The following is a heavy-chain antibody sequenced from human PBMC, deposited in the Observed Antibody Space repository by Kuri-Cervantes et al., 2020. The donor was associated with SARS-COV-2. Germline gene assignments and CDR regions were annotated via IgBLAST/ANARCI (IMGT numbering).Heavy chain of an antibody. D-gene: IGHD6-6*01. J-gene: IGHJ4*02. Sequence: SVKVSCKASGGTFSSYAISWVRQAPGQGLEWMGRIIPIFGTANYAQKFQGRVTITADEPTSTAYMELSSLRSDDTAVYYCARGGAARLSMSFGYWGQGTLVTVSS. CDR2: IIPIFGTA. CDR3: ARGGAARLSMSFGY. CDR1: GGTFSSYA. V-gene: IGHV1-69*13.